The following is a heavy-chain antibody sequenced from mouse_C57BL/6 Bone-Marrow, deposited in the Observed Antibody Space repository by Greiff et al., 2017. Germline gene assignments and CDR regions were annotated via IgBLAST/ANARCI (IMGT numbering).Heavy chain of an antibody. CDR3: ARGGLRFAY. CDR1: GYTFTSYW. Sequence: QVQLQQPGAELVKPGASVKLSCKASGYTFTSYWMHWVKQRPGQGLEWIGMIHPNSGSTNDNEKFKSKATLTVDKSSSTAYMQLSSLTSEDSAVYCCARGGLRFAYWGQGTLVTVSA. CDR2: IHPNSGST. J-gene: IGHJ3*01. D-gene: IGHD2-4*01. V-gene: IGHV1-64*01.